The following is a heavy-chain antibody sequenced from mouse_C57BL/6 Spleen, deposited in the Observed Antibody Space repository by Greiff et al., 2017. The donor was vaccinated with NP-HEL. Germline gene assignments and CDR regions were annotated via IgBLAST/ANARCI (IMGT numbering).Heavy chain of an antibody. V-gene: IGHV1-64*01. CDR2: IHPNSGST. CDR3: ERSSNFWFAY. D-gene: IGHD2-5*01. Sequence: VQLQQPGAELVKPGASVKLSCKASGYTFTSYWMPWVKQRPGQGLEWIGTIHPNSGSTNYNEKFKSKATLTVDKSSSTAYMQLSRLTSEDSAIYYCERSSNFWFAYWGQGTLVTVSA. J-gene: IGHJ3*01. CDR1: GYTFTSYW.